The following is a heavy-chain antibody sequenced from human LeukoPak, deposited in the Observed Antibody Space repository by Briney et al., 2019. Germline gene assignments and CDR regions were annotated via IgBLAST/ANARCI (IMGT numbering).Heavy chain of an antibody. CDR3: AKEVKLRGAPYGTVDY. CDR2: ISFDGNIK. D-gene: IGHD3-10*01. V-gene: IGHV3-30*18. Sequence: GGSLRLSCAASGFTFSSYGMHWVRQAPGKGLDWVAVISFDGNIKYYADSVKGRFTISRDTSKNTLYLQMNSLRVDDTAVYYCAKEVKLRGAPYGTVDYWGQGTLVTLS. J-gene: IGHJ4*02. CDR1: GFTFSSYG.